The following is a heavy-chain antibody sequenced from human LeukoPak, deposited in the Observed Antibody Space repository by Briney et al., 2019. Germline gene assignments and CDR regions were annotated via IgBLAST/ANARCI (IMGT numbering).Heavy chain of an antibody. CDR1: GYTFTGYY. CDR3: AREPMITFGARRYFDY. V-gene: IGHV1-2*02. CDR2: INPNSGGT. D-gene: IGHD3-16*01. Sequence: ASVKVSCKASGYTFTGYYMHWVRQAPGQGLEWMGWINPNSGGTNYAQKFQGRVTMTRDTSISTAYMVLSRLRSDDTAVYYCAREPMITFGARRYFDYWGQGTLVTVSS. J-gene: IGHJ4*02.